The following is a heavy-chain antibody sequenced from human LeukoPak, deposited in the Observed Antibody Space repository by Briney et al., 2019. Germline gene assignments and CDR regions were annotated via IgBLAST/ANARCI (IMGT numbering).Heavy chain of an antibody. CDR1: GGSFSGYY. CDR2: INHSGST. D-gene: IGHD2-2*03. V-gene: IGHV4-34*01. Sequence: SETLSLTCAVYGGSFSGYYWSWIRQPPGKGLEWIGGINHSGSTNYNPSLKSRVTISVDTSKNQFSLKLSSVTAADTAVYYCARGQLGYCSSTSCAIRFDYWGQGTLVTVSS. CDR3: ARGQLGYCSSTSCAIRFDY. J-gene: IGHJ4*02.